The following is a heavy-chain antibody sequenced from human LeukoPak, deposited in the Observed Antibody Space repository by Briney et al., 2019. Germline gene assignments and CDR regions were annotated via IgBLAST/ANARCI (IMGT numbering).Heavy chain of an antibody. D-gene: IGHD3-10*01. CDR1: GGSISSSSYY. Sequence: SETLSLTCTVSGGSISSSSYYWGWIRQPPGKGLEWIGSIYYSGSTYYNPSLKSRVTISVDTSKNQFSLKLSSMTAADTAVYYCARGTMVRGVSFDYWGQGTLVTVSS. CDR2: IYYSGST. CDR3: ARGTMVRGVSFDY. J-gene: IGHJ4*02. V-gene: IGHV4-39*01.